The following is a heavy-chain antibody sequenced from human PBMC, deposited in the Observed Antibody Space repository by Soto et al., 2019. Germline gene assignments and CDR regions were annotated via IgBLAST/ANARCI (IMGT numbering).Heavy chain of an antibody. CDR2: FYSGGDI. V-gene: IGHV3-66*01. D-gene: IGHD1-1*01. J-gene: IGHJ6*01. Sequence: GGSLRLSCTASEFTVSSNHMSWVRQAPGKGLEWVSVFYSGGDIYYADSVKARFTISRDNSKNMLHLQMNTLRAEDTAVYYCARGLDTAYWRMDVWGKGPRSPSPQ. CDR3: ARGLDTAYWRMDV. CDR1: EFTVSSNH.